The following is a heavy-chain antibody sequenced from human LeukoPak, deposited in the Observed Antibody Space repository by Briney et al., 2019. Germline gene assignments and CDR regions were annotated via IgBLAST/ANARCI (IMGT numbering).Heavy chain of an antibody. CDR1: GFTFSSYS. CDR3: ARDRSVVWGIGDIVVVPAAISLDY. Sequence: GGSLRLSCAASGFTFSSYSMNWVRQAPGKGLEWVSSISSSSSYIYDADSVKGRFTISRDNAKNSLYLQMNSLRAEDTAVHYCARDRSVVWGIGDIVVVPAAISLDYWGQGTLVTVSS. V-gene: IGHV3-21*01. CDR2: ISSSSSYI. J-gene: IGHJ4*02. D-gene: IGHD2-2*01.